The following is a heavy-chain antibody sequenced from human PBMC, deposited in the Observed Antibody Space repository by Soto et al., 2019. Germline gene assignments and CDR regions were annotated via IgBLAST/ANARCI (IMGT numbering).Heavy chain of an antibody. CDR2: IKRKTDGGTT. CDR3: TTGYNSGWYVGY. J-gene: IGHJ4*02. V-gene: IGHV3-15*07. CDR1: GFTFTYAW. D-gene: IGHD6-19*01. Sequence: PGGSLRLSCAAYGFTFTYAWMNWVRQAPGKGLERVGRIKRKTDGGTTDYTEPEKDRFTISRDDTKNTLYLQMNSLKTEDTAVYYCTTGYNSGWYVGYWGQGP.